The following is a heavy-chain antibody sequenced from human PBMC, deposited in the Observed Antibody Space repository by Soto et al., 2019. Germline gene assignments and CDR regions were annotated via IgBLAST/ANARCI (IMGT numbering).Heavy chain of an antibody. Sequence: ASVKVSCKVSGYTLTELSMHWVRQAPGKGLEWMGGFDPEDGETIYAQKFQGRVTMTEDTSTDTAYVELSSLRSEDTAVYYCATDGASYCSSTSCSWAPFDYWGQGTLVTVSS. D-gene: IGHD2-2*01. CDR1: GYTLTELS. CDR3: ATDGASYCSSTSCSWAPFDY. V-gene: IGHV1-24*01. CDR2: FDPEDGET. J-gene: IGHJ4*02.